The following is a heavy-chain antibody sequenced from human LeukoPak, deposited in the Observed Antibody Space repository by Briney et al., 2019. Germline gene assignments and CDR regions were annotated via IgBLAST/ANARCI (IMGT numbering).Heavy chain of an antibody. J-gene: IGHJ1*01. CDR2: IYSGGST. CDR3: ARTHYSSSWYEYFQH. V-gene: IGHV4-39*01. Sequence: PSETLSLTCTVSGGSIDSSSYYRGWIRQPPGKGLEWIGSIYSGGSTYYNPSLKSRVTISVDTSKNQFSLRLSSVTAADTAVYYCARTHYSSSWYEYFQHWGQGTLVTVSS. D-gene: IGHD6-13*01. CDR1: GGSIDSSSYY.